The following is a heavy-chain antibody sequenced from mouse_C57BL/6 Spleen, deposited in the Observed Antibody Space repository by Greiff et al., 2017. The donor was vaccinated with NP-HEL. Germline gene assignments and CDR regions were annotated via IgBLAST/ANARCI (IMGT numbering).Heavy chain of an antibody. CDR1: GYSFTDYN. V-gene: IGHV1-39*01. D-gene: IGHD4-1*01. Sequence: EVKLQESGPELVKPGASVKISCKASGYSFTDYNMNWVKQSNGKSLEWIGVINPNYGTTSYNQKFKGKATLTVDQSSSTAYMQLNSLTSEDSAVYYCARYVNWDGNPYFDYWGQGTTLTVSS. CDR3: ARYVNWDGNPYFDY. CDR2: INPNYGTT. J-gene: IGHJ2*01.